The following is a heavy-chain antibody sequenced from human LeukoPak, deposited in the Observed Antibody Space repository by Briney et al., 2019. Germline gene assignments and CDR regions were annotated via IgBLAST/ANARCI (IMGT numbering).Heavy chain of an antibody. J-gene: IGHJ4*02. CDR3: ASTQFLGYDSSGYYLRHDY. D-gene: IGHD3-22*01. Sequence: ASVKVSCKASGGTFSSYAISWVRQAPGQGLEWMGGIIPIFGTANYAQKFQGRVTITADKPTSTAYMELSSLRSEDTAVYYCASTQFLGYDSSGYYLRHDYWGQGTLVTVSS. CDR1: GGTFSSYA. V-gene: IGHV1-69*06. CDR2: IIPIFGTA.